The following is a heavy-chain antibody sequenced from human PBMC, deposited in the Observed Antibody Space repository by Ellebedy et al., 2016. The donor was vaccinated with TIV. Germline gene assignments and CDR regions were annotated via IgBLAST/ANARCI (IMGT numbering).Heavy chain of an antibody. CDR2: IAVYNGHT. J-gene: IGHJ2*01. D-gene: IGHD3-10*01. V-gene: IGHV1-18*01. CDR3: ARSRLGGGHWYFDF. Sequence: ASVKVSXKVSSYTFTGYGMSWVRQAPGQGLEWMGWIAVYNGHTKYAQKFQDRVVMTTETATSTVYMEPRSLRSDDTAVYYCARSRLGGGHWYFDFWGRGTLVTVSS. CDR1: SYTFTGYG.